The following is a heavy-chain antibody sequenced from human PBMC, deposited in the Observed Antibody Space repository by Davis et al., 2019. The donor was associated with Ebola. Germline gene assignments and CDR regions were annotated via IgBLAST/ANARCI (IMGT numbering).Heavy chain of an antibody. D-gene: IGHD2-15*01. CDR3: ARAGYCSGGSCYWSLGYWFDP. V-gene: IGHV3-11*04. Sequence: GGSLRLSCAASGFTFSDYYMSWIRQAPGKGLEWVSYISGGGRTIYYADSVKGRFTISRDNAKNSLYLQMNSLRAEDTAVYYCARAGYCSGGSCYWSLGYWFDPWGQGTLVTVSS. CDR2: ISGGGRTI. J-gene: IGHJ5*02. CDR1: GFTFSDYY.